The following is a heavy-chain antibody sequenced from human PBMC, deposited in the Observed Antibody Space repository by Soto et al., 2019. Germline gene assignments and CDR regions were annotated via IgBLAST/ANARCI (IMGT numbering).Heavy chain of an antibody. V-gene: IGHV3-23*01. D-gene: IGHD2-15*01. CDR3: AATVVAATLCVY. J-gene: IGHJ4*02. CDR2: VSGSGGST. Sequence: QTGGSLRLSCAASGFTFSSYAMSWVRQAPGKGLEWVSAVSGSGGSTYYADSVKGRFTISRDNSKNTLYLQMNSLRAEDTAVYYCAATVVAATLCVYWGQGTLVTVSS. CDR1: GFTFSSYA.